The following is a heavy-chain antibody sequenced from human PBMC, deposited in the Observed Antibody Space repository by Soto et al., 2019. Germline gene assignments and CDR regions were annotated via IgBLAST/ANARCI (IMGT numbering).Heavy chain of an antibody. CDR3: ARDRCTDGVCYAPSDY. D-gene: IGHD2-8*01. CDR1: GVTFSTYA. V-gene: IGHV3-64*01. Sequence: GGSLRLSCATSGVTFSTYAMHWSRQGPGKGLEYVSAISSNGRSTYYANSVKGRFTISRDNSKNTLYLQMDSLRAEDMAVYYCARDRCTDGVCYAPSDYWGQGTLVTVSS. J-gene: IGHJ4*02. CDR2: ISSNGRST.